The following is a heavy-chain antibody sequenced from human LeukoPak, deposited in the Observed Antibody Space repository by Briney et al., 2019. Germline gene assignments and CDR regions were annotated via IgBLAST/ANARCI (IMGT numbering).Heavy chain of an antibody. CDR1: GGSFSGYY. Sequence: PSETLSLTCAVYGGSFSGYYWSWIRQPPGKGLEWIGEINHSGSTNYNPSLKSRVTISVDTSKNQFSLKLSSVTAADTAVYYCARRWLRYYFDHWGQGTLVTVSS. V-gene: IGHV4-34*01. J-gene: IGHJ4*02. CDR3: ARRWLRYYFDH. CDR2: INHSGST. D-gene: IGHD5-12*01.